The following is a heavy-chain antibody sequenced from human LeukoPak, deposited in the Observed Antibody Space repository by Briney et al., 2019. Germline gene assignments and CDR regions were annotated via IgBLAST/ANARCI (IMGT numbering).Heavy chain of an antibody. D-gene: IGHD3-22*01. CDR1: GYTFTGYY. V-gene: IGHV1-2*02. J-gene: IGHJ3*02. CDR2: INPKSGGT. CDR3: ATSMYYYDSRGYYYVDGPLDAFDI. Sequence: GASVKVSCKASGYTFTGYYMHWVRQAPGQGLECMGWINPKSGGTNYAQKFQGRVTMTRDTSISTAYMELSRLRSDDTAVYYCATSMYYYDSRGYYYVDGPLDAFDIWGQGTLVTVSS.